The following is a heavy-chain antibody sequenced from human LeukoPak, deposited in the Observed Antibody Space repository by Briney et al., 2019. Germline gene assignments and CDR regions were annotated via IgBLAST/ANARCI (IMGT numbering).Heavy chain of an antibody. D-gene: IGHD1-1*01. CDR3: AKDAKLVPGAPFDY. CDR2: ISGSGGST. J-gene: IGHJ4*02. V-gene: IGHV3-23*01. CDR1: GFTFGDYA. Sequence: PGGSLRLSCAASGFTFGDYAIHWVRQAPGKGLEWVSAISGSGGSTYYADSVKGRFTISRDNSKNTLYLQMNSLRAEDTAVYYCAKDAKLVPGAPFDYWGQGTLVTVSS.